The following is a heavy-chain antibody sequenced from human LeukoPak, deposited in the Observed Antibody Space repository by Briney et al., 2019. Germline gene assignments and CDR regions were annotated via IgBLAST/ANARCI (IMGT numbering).Heavy chain of an antibody. D-gene: IGHD4-17*01. V-gene: IGHV3-23*01. CDR1: GFTFSIYA. CDR2: ISGNGGGGT. J-gene: IGHJ4*02. CDR3: AKGSVYGDFDY. Sequence: GGSPRLSCAASGFTFSIYAMSWVRQAPGKGLEWVSAISGNGGGGTYYADSVKGRFTISRDNSKNTLFLQMNSLRAEDTAVYYCAKGSVYGDFDYWGQGTLVLVSS.